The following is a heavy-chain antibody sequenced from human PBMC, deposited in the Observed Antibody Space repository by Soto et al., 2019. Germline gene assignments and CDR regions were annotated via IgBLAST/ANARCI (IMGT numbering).Heavy chain of an antibody. D-gene: IGHD4-17*01. J-gene: IGHJ6*02. CDR1: GFTFITYA. V-gene: IGHV3-30*18. CDR3: AKDLQSYGDYDYYCYGMDV. CDR2: ISYDGTNK. Sequence: QVQLVESGGGEVQPGRSLTLSCAASGFTFITYAMHGARQPPAKGLGGVPVISYDGTNKFYSNSVKGRFTISRDNFKNTLTLQMNSLRADDTAVYSCAKDLQSYGDYDYYCYGMDVWGLGTRVTVSS.